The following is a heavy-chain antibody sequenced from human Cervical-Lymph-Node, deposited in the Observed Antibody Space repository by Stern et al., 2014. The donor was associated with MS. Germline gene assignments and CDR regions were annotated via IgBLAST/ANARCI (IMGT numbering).Heavy chain of an antibody. CDR2: IYNSGTT. J-gene: IGHJ5*02. CDR3: ARDRFRHNWFDP. Sequence: VQLEESGPGLVKPSETLSLTCAVSGGSISGYYWSWIRQSPGKGLEWIGYIYNSGTTNYDPSLRSRVTMSVDTSKNQFSLKLTSVTPADTAVYYCARDRFRHNWFDPWGQGILVIVSS. V-gene: IGHV4-59*01. CDR1: GGSISGYY.